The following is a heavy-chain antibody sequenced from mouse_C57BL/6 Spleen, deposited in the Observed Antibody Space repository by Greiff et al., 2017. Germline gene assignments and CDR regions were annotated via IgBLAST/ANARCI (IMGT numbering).Heavy chain of an antibody. CDR1: GFNITDYY. V-gene: IGHV14-2*01. Sequence: EVQLQQSGAELVKPGASVKLSCTASGFNITDYYMHWVKQRPEQGLEWIGRIDPEDGETKYAPKFQGKATLTADTSSNTAYLQLSSLTSEDTAVYYGAHSSGYPCYAMDYWGQGTSVTVSS. J-gene: IGHJ4*01. CDR2: IDPEDGET. D-gene: IGHD3-2*02. CDR3: AHSSGYPCYAMDY.